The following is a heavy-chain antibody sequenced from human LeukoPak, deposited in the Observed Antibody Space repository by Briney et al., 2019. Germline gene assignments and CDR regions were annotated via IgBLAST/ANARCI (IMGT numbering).Heavy chain of an antibody. D-gene: IGHD2-8*01. Sequence: SETLSLTCTVSGGSVSSYYWSWIRQPPGKGLEWIGYIYYSGSTNYNPSLKSRVTISVDTSKNQFSLKLSSVTAADTTVYYCTSLRVSQTGAFDIWGQGTMVTVSS. CDR2: IYYSGST. V-gene: IGHV4-59*08. CDR1: GGSVSSYY. CDR3: TSLRVSQTGAFDI. J-gene: IGHJ3*02.